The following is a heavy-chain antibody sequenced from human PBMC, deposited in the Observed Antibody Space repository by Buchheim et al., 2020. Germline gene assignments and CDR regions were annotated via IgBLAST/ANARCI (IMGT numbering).Heavy chain of an antibody. CDR2: ISSSSSTI. Sequence: EVQLVESGGGLVQPGGSLRLSCAASGFTFSSYSMNWVRQAPGKGLEWVSYISSSSSTIYYADSVTGRFTISRDNAKNSLYLQMNSLRAEDTAVYYCARERYYDILTGYYLPYYYYGMDVWGQGTT. CDR3: ARERYYDILTGYYLPYYYYGMDV. J-gene: IGHJ6*02. D-gene: IGHD3-9*01. V-gene: IGHV3-48*04. CDR1: GFTFSSYS.